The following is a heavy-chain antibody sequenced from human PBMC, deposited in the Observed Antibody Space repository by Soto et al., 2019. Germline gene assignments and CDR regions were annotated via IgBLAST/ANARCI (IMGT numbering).Heavy chain of an antibody. D-gene: IGHD6-19*01. CDR1: GYTNTSYG. CDR3: ARGAVAGYLFY. J-gene: IGHJ4*02. Sequence: ALVKVACKASGYTNTSYGSSWVRQANGQGLEWMGWVSAYNGNTNYAQKLQGRVTMTTDTSTSTAYMELRSLRSDDTAVYYCARGAVAGYLFYWGQGTLVTVSS. CDR2: VSAYNGNT. V-gene: IGHV1-18*01.